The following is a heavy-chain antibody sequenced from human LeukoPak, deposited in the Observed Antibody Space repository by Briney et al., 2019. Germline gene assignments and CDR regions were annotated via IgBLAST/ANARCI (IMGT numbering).Heavy chain of an antibody. CDR2: IKQDGSEK. V-gene: IGHV3-7*01. Sequence: GGSLRLSCAASGFAVSSKYMNWVRQAPGKGLEWVANIKQDGSEKYYVDSVKGRFTISRDNAKNSLYLQMNSLRAEDTAVYYCARTIGGAMVDYFDYWGQGTLVTVSS. CDR3: ARTIGGAMVDYFDY. D-gene: IGHD4/OR15-4a*01. CDR1: GFAVSSKY. J-gene: IGHJ4*02.